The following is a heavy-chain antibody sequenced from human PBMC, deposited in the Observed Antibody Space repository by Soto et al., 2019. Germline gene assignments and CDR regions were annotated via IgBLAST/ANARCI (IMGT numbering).Heavy chain of an antibody. D-gene: IGHD3-10*01. V-gene: IGHV4-31*03. J-gene: IGHJ4*02. CDR2: IYYSGST. CDR1: GGSISSGGYY. Sequence: PSETLSLTCTVSGGSISSGGYYWSWIRQHPGKGLEWIGYIYYSGSTYYNPSLKSRVTISVDTSKNQFSLKLSSVTAADTAVYYCARGLLLWFGELFWATNLDYWGQGTLVTVSS. CDR3: ARGLLLWFGELFWATNLDY.